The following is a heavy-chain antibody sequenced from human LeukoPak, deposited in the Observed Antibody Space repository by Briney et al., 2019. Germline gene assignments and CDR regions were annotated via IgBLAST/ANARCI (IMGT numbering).Heavy chain of an antibody. V-gene: IGHV5-51*01. J-gene: IGHJ6*02. CDR1: GYSFTSYW. D-gene: IGHD2-15*01. CDR2: IYPGDSDT. Sequence: GESLKISCKGSGYSFTSYWIGWVRQMPGNGLEWMGIIYPGDSDTRYSPSFQGQVTISADKSISTAYLQWSSLKASDTAMYYCATLQCSGGSCYSGSGGYYGMDVWGQGTTVTVSS. CDR3: ATLQCSGGSCYSGSGGYYGMDV.